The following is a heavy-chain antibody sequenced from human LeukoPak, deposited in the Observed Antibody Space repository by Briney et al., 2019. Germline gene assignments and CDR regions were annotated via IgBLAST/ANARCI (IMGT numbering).Heavy chain of an antibody. V-gene: IGHV4-59*01. D-gene: IGHD5-18*01. CDR2: IYYSGST. CDR1: GGSISNYY. J-gene: IGHJ4*02. CDR3: ARCGYSYGTGYYFDY. Sequence: SETLSLTCTVSGGSISNYYWSWIRQPPGKGLEWIGYIYYSGSTYYNSSLKSRVTISVDTSKKQFSLNLSSVTAADTAVYYCARCGYSYGTGYYFDYWGPGNLVTVSS.